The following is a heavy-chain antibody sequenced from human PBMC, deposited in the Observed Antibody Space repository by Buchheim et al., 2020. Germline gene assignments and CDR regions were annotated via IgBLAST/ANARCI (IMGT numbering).Heavy chain of an antibody. Sequence: QVQLVESGGGVVQPGRSLRLSCVASGFTFSTYAIHWVRQAPGKGLEWVTLISYDGNNKYYADSVKGRFTISRDNSKNTLYLQMNSLRAEDTAVYYCAKDIGGYYDFWSGYHGMDVWGQGTT. J-gene: IGHJ6*02. D-gene: IGHD3-3*01. V-gene: IGHV3-30*18. CDR2: ISYDGNNK. CDR3: AKDIGGYYDFWSGYHGMDV. CDR1: GFTFSTYA.